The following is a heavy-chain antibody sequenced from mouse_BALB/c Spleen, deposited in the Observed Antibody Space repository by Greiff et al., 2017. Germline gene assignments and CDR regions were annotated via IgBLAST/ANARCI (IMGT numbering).Heavy chain of an antibody. CDR2: ILPGSGST. V-gene: IGHV1-9*01. D-gene: IGHD1-1*01. Sequence: VQLQQSGAELMKPGASVKISCKATGYTFSSYWIEWVKQRPGHGLEWIGEILPGSGSTNYNEKFKGKATFTADTSSNTAYMQLSSLTSEDSAVYYCACYYGSSYGFAYWGQGTLVTVSA. CDR3: ACYYGSSYGFAY. J-gene: IGHJ3*01. CDR1: GYTFSSYW.